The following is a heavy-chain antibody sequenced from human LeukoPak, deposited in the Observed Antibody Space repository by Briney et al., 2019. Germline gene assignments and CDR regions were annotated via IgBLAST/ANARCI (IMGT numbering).Heavy chain of an antibody. J-gene: IGHJ4*02. CDR2: ISAYNGNT. CDR1: GYTFTSYG. Sequence: GASVKVPCKASGYTFTSYGISWVRQAPGQGLEWMGWISAYNGNTNYAQKLQGRVTMTTDTSTSTAYMELRSLRSDDTAVYYCARDPRIFTMVRGVTKAHNFDYWAREPWSPSPQ. V-gene: IGHV1-18*01. D-gene: IGHD3-10*01. CDR3: ARDPRIFTMVRGVTKAHNFDY.